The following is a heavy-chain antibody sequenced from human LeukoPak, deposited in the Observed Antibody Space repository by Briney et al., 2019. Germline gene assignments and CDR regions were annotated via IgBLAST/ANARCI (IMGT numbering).Heavy chain of an antibody. CDR1: GFTFSSYV. J-gene: IGHJ4*02. D-gene: IGHD3-22*01. V-gene: IGHV3-23*01. CDR3: AKSHDSSGSDY. CDR2: ISGSGGST. Sequence: GGSLRLSCAASGFTFSSYVMSWVRQAPGKGLEWVSAISGSGGSTYYADSVKGRFTISRDNCKNTLYMQMNSLRAEDTAVYYCAKSHDSSGSDYWGQGTLVTVSS.